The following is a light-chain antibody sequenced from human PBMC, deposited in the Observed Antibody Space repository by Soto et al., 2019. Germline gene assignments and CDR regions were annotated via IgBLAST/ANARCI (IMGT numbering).Light chain of an antibody. Sequence: QSVLTQPASVSGSPGQSITISCTGTSSDVGSYNLVSWYQQHPGKAPKLMIYEGSKRPSGVSNRFSGSKSGNTASLTISGLQAEDEADYYCCSYAGSSTPFVFGTGTKGTDL. V-gene: IGLV2-23*01. CDR2: EGS. CDR1: SSDVGSYNL. J-gene: IGLJ1*01. CDR3: CSYAGSSTPFV.